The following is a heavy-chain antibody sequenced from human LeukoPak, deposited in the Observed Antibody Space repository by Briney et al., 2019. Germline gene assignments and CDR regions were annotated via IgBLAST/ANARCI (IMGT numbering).Heavy chain of an antibody. J-gene: IGHJ4*02. V-gene: IGHV3-11*05. Sequence: PGGSLRLSCAASGFTFSDYYMTWIRQAPGGGLEWVSHISSSSGYRKYADSVKGRFTISRDNSKNTLYLQMNSLRAEDTAVYYCAKDLGISGWHLGYWGQGTMVTVSS. CDR1: GFTFSDYY. CDR2: ISSSSGYR. CDR3: AKDLGISGWHLGY. D-gene: IGHD6-19*01.